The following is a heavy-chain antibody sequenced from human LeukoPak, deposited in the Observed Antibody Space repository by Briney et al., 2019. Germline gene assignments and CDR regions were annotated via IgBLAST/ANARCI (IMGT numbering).Heavy chain of an antibody. CDR2: ITCSGGAT. CDR3: ARGGVDYYGSGTYYLMYYFDY. CDR1: GFTFNTYG. V-gene: IGHV3-23*01. D-gene: IGHD3-10*01. J-gene: IGHJ4*02. Sequence: GGTLRLSCAASGFTFNTYGLSWVRQAPGYGLDFVSGITCSGGATYYADSVKGRFTISRDDPHNTLYLQMNSLRAEDTAVYFCARGGVDYYGSGTYYLMYYFDYWGQGALVTVSS.